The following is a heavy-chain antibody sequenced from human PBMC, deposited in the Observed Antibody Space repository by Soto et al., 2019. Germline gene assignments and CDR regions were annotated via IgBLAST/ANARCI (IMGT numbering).Heavy chain of an antibody. V-gene: IGHV3-30-3*01. Sequence: QVQLVESGGGVVQPGRSLRLSCAASGFTFSSYAMHWVRQAPGKGLEWVAVISYDGSNKYYADSVKGRFTITRDNYKNTVYLQKNSLRAEDTAVYYCARDRAVTREEGHRKYYYYYGMDVWGQGTTVTVSS. J-gene: IGHJ6*02. CDR2: ISYDGSNK. D-gene: IGHD6-19*01. CDR1: GFTFSSYA. CDR3: ARDRAVTREEGHRKYYYYYGMDV.